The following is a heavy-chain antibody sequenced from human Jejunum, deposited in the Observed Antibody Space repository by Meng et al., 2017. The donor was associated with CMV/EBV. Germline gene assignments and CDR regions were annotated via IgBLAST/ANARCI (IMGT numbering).Heavy chain of an antibody. CDR3: AREAGPGIVVTTAASYFDQ. V-gene: IGHV3-21*01. D-gene: IGHD2-2*01. Sequence: YNLNWVLQAPGKGPEWVSFISGSSNYIFYAESMKGRFTISRDNAKNSLYLQMNSLRDEDTAVYYCAREAGPGIVVTTAASYFDQWGQGTLVTVSS. J-gene: IGHJ4*02. CDR1: YN. CDR2: ISGSSNYI.